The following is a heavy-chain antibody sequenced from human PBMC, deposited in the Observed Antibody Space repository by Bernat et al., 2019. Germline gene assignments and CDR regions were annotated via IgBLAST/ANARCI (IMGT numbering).Heavy chain of an antibody. CDR1: GFTFRSFG. D-gene: IGHD2-21*02. CDR3: ARDGTAWCPDF. Sequence: QVQLVASGGGVVRPGTSLRLSCVGSGFTFRSFGIHWVRQAPGKGLEWVTLASNDGTNKPYAGSGRGRITTSRNNSKSTVYLHMNSLGVGDTAIYYCARDGTAWCPDFWGLGTLVTVAP. CDR2: ASNDGTNK. V-gene: IGHV3-30*19. J-gene: IGHJ4*02.